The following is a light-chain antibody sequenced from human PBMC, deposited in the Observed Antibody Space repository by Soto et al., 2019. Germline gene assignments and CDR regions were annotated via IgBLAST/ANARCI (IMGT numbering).Light chain of an antibody. CDR3: YSYAGRNIWV. CDR2: EVN. CDR1: SSDIGAYDY. Sequence: QSALTQPASLSGSPGQSITISCTGTSSDIGAYDYVSWFQQHPGKAPKLMISEVNNRPSGVSNRFSGSKSGNTAYLTISGLQADDEAVYYCYSYAGRNIWVFGGGTKVTVL. J-gene: IGLJ3*02. V-gene: IGLV2-14*01.